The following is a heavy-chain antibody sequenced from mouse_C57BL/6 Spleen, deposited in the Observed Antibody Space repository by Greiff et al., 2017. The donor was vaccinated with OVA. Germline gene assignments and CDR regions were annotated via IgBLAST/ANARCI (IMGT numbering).Heavy chain of an antibody. D-gene: IGHD1-1*01. V-gene: IGHV1-74*01. CDR2: IHPSDGDT. Sequence: QVQLQQPGAELVKPGASVKVSCKASGYTFTSYWMHWVKQRPGQGLEWIGRIHPSDGDTNYNQKFKGKATLTVDKSSSTAYMQLSSLTSEDSAVYYCAIPTTVPPYAMDYWGQGTSVTVSS. CDR3: AIPTTVPPYAMDY. J-gene: IGHJ4*01. CDR1: GYTFTSYW.